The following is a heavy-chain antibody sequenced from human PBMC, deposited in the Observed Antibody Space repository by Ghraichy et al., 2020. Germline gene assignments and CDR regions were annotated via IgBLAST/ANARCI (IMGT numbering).Heavy chain of an antibody. CDR1: GVTVSSSY. J-gene: IGHJ4*02. Sequence: GGSLRLSCAASGVTVSSSYMSWVRQAPGKGLEWVSVIYSDGSTYYADSVKGRFTISRDNSKNTLYLQMNSLRAEDTAVYYCACSSGWPGYFDYWGQGTLVTVSS. CDR3: ACSSGWPGYFDY. D-gene: IGHD6-19*01. CDR2: IYSDGST. V-gene: IGHV3-53*01.